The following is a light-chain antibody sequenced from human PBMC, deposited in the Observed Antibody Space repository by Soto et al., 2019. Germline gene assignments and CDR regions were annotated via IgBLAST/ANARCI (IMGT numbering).Light chain of an antibody. CDR2: EVS. Sequence: QSALTQPASVSGSPGQSITLSCTGTSSDVGGYNYVSWYQQHPGKAPKLMVYEVSNRHSGVSNRFSGSKSGNTASLTISGLQAEDDADYDCSSYTSSSTPYVFGPGTKVTVL. CDR3: SSYTSSSTPYV. CDR1: SSDVGGYNY. V-gene: IGLV2-14*01. J-gene: IGLJ1*01.